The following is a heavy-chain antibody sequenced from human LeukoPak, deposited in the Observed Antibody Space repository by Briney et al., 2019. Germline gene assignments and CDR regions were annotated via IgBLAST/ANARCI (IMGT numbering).Heavy chain of an antibody. Sequence: PGGSLRLSCAASGFTFSSYSMNWVRQAPGKGLEWVSSISSSSSYIYYADSVKGRFTISRDNAKSSLYLQMNSLRAEDTAVYYCARGIAAAGSGYWGQGTLVTVSS. V-gene: IGHV3-21*01. CDR2: ISSSSSYI. CDR1: GFTFSSYS. J-gene: IGHJ4*02. D-gene: IGHD6-13*01. CDR3: ARGIAAAGSGY.